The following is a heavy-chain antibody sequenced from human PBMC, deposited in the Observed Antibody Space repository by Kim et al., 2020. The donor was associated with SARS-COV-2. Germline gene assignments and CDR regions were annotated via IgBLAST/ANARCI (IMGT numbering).Heavy chain of an antibody. V-gene: IGHV3-23*01. Sequence: GGSLRLSCAASGFTFSSYAMSWVRQAPGKGLEWVSAISGSGGSTYYADSVKGRFTISRDNSKNTLYLQMNSLRAEDTAVYYCAKDYEVWYYGVWGGYYELGCMDVGGEGTAVSVSS. CDR1: GFTFSSYA. D-gene: IGHD3-3*01. J-gene: IGHJ6*04. CDR3: AKDYEVWYYGVWGGYYELGCMDV. CDR2: ISGSGGST.